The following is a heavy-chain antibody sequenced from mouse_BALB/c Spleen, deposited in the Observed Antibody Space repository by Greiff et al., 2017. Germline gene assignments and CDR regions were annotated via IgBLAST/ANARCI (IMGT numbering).Heavy chain of an antibody. CDR3: ARSATDYAMDY. J-gene: IGHJ4*01. Sequence: EVKLVESGGGLVQPGGSRKLSCAASGFTFSSFGMHWVRQAPEKGLEWVAYISSGSSTIYYADTVKGRFTISRGNPKNTLFLQMTSLRSEDTAMYYCARSATDYAMDYWGQGTSVTVSS. CDR1: GFTFSSFG. CDR2: ISSGSSTI. V-gene: IGHV5-17*02.